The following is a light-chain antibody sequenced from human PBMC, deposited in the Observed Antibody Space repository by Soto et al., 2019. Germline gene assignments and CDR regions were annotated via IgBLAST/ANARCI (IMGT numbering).Light chain of an antibody. CDR2: GAY. CDR3: QQYNNWPRWT. Sequence: IVMTQSPATLSVSPGERATLSCRASQSVSSNLAWYQQKPGQAPRLLIYGAYTRATGIPARFSGSGSGTEFTLTISSLQSEDFAVYYCQQYNNWPRWTFGQGTKVDIK. V-gene: IGKV3-15*01. CDR1: QSVSSN. J-gene: IGKJ1*01.